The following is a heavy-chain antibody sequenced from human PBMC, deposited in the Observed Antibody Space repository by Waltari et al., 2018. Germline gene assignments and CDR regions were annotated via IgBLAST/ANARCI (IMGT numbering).Heavy chain of an antibody. J-gene: IGHJ4*02. Sequence: QITLKESGPTLVKPTQTLTLTCTFSGFSLTTSGVGVGWIRQPPGKALEWLALIYWNNDNRYIPSLTSRLTITKDTSKNQVVLTMTNMDPVDTATYYCAQTEKGYSYGYWWGQGTLVTVSS. D-gene: IGHD5-18*01. V-gene: IGHV2-5*01. CDR1: GFSLTTSGVG. CDR2: IYWNNDN. CDR3: AQTEKGYSYGYW.